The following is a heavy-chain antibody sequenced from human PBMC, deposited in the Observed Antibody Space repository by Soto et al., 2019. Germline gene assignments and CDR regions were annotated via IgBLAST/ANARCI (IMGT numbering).Heavy chain of an antibody. CDR2: VSGNGDVT. CDR3: AKDGIQTVTSDY. J-gene: IGHJ4*01. D-gene: IGHD4-17*01. CDR1: GFTFSDFA. Sequence: EVQLSESGGGLAQPGGSLRLSCEGSGFTFSDFAISWVRQAPGKGLEWVSVVSGNGDVTRYADSVKGRFATSRDNSKNTMFLQMNSLTAEDTAIYYCAKDGIQTVTSDYWGRGTLVTVSS. V-gene: IGHV3-23*01.